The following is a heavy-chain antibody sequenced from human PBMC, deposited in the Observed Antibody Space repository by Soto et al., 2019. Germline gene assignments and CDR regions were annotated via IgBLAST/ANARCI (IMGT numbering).Heavy chain of an antibody. D-gene: IGHD3-10*01. CDR2: IYPGDSDT. CDR3: ARREVTYYYGSGSNYFDY. Sequence: PGESLKISCKGSGYSFTSYWIGWVRQMPGKGLEWMGIIYPGDSDTRYSPSFQGQVTISADKSISTAYLQWSSLKASDTAMYYCARREVTYYYGSGSNYFDYWGQGTLVTVSS. V-gene: IGHV5-51*01. J-gene: IGHJ4*02. CDR1: GYSFTSYW.